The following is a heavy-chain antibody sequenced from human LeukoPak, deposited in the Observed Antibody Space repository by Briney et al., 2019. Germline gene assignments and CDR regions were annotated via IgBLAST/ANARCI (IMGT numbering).Heavy chain of an antibody. J-gene: IGHJ4*02. CDR3: ARADPYGDSTPDY. CDR1: GFTFSGHE. Sequence: GGSLRLSCAASGFTFSGHEMNWVRQTPGKGLEWLSYISTTGNTIYYADSVKGRFTISRDNAKNSLYLRMNSLRAEDTAIYYCARADPYGDSTPDYWGQGTPVTVSS. D-gene: IGHD4-17*01. V-gene: IGHV3-48*03. CDR2: ISTTGNTI.